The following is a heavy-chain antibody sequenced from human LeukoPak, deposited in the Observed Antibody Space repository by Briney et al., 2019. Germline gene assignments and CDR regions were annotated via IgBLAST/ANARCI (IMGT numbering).Heavy chain of an antibody. CDR3: ARSGLSATGEFDY. V-gene: IGHV4-30-4*01. Sequence: PSETLSLTCTVSGGSISSGDYYWSWIRQPPGKGLEWIGYIYYSGSTYYNPSLKSRVTISVDTSKNQFSLKLSSVTAADTAVYYCARSGLSATGEFDYWGQGTLVTVSS. J-gene: IGHJ4*02. CDR1: GGSISSGDYY. CDR2: IYYSGST. D-gene: IGHD2-15*01.